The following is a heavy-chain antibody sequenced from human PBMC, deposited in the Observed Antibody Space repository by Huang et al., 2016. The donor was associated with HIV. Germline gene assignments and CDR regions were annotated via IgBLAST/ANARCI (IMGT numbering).Heavy chain of an antibody. Sequence: VQLVESGGGVVQPGRSLRLAWAAFGFSFSTYGLHWVRQDPGKGRELVGVISYDGSNKYYAHSVKGRFTISRDTSENKVYLQMNSLRHEDTAVYYCAKDGADEEWDIDYWGQGTLVTVSS. CDR2: ISYDGSNK. J-gene: IGHJ4*02. CDR3: AKDGADEEWDIDY. D-gene: IGHD1-26*01. CDR1: GFSFSTYG. V-gene: IGHV3-30*18.